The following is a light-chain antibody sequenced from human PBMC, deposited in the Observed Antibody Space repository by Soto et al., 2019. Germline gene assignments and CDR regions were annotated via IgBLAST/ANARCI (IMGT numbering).Light chain of an antibody. J-gene: IGLJ3*02. CDR2: EAF. V-gene: IGLV2-23*01. CDR3: CSYAGSTTFGV. CDR1: SNDVRTYNL. Sequence: QSALTQPASVSGSPGQSITISCTGTSNDVRTYNLVSWYQQHPGKAPKLIIYEAFKRPSGISNRFSGSQSGTTASLTVSGLRAEDEANYFCCSYAGSTTFGVFGGGTKLTVL.